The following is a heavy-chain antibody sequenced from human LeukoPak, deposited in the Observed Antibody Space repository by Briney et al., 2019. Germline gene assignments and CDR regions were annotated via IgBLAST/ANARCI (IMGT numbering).Heavy chain of an antibody. V-gene: IGHV3-66*01. J-gene: IGHJ6*02. CDR3: AREVRARDLYYYYGMDV. CDR1: GFTFSSYS. D-gene: IGHD2-2*01. Sequence: PGGSLRLSCAASGFTFSSYSMNWVRQAPGKGLEWVSVIYSGGSTYYADSVKGRFTISRDNSKNTLYLQMNNLRAEDTAVYYCAREVRARDLYYYYGMDVWGQGTTVTVSS. CDR2: IYSGGST.